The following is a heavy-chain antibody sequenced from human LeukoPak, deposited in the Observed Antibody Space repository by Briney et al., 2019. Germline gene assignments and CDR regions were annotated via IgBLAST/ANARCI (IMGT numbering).Heavy chain of an antibody. V-gene: IGHV3-48*04. D-gene: IGHD2-8*02. J-gene: IGHJ4*02. CDR2: ISSSSSII. CDR1: GFTFSSYT. Sequence: GGSLRLSCAASGFTFSSYTMNWVRQAPGKGLEWVSYISSSSSIIYYADSVKGRFTISRDNAANSLSLQMNSLRADDTAVYYCVRGGFNPGGFDHWGRGTLVTVSS. CDR3: VRGGFNPGGFDH.